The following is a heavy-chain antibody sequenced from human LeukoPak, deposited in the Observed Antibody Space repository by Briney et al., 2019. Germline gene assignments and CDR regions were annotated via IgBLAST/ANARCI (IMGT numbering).Heavy chain of an antibody. CDR1: GYTFTSYA. CDR3: ARGYYYGSGSYLGFDY. V-gene: IGHV1-3*01. Sequence: GASVKVSCKASGYTFTSYAMHWVRQAPGQRLEWMGWINAGNGNTKYSQKFQGRVTITRDTSASTAYVELSSLRSEDTAVYYCARGYYYGSGSYLGFDYWGQGTLVTVSS. CDR2: INAGNGNT. D-gene: IGHD3-10*01. J-gene: IGHJ4*02.